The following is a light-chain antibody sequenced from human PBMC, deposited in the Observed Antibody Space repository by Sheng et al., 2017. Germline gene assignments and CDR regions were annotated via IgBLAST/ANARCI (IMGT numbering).Light chain of an antibody. J-gene: IGLJ1*01. CDR3: NSRDSSGNHFYV. Sequence: SSELTQDPAVSVALGQTVRITCQGDSLRSYYASWYQQKPGQAPVLVIYGKNNRPSGIPDRFSGSGSGNTASLTITGAQAEDEADYYCNSRDSSGNHFYVFGTGTKVTVL. V-gene: IGLV3-19*01. CDR2: GKN. CDR1: SLRSYY.